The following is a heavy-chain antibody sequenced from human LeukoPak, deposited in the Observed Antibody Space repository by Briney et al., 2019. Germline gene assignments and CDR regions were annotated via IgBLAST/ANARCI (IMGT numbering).Heavy chain of an antibody. Sequence: SETLSLTCAVYGGSFSGYYWSWIRQPPGKGLEWIGEINHSGSTNYNPSLKSRVTISVDTSKNHFSLKLSSVTAADTAVYYCARRKDSSGYFGRMGWFDPWGQGTLVTVSS. J-gene: IGHJ5*02. CDR2: INHSGST. CDR3: ARRKDSSGYFGRMGWFDP. D-gene: IGHD3-22*01. V-gene: IGHV4-34*01. CDR1: GGSFSGYY.